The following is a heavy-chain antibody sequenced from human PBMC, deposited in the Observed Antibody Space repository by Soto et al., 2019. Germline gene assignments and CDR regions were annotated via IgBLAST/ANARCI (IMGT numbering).Heavy chain of an antibody. Sequence: ASVKVSCKASGYTFSNYAIHWVRQAPGQRLEWMGWINAGNGNTKSSQKFQGRVTLTRDTSASTAYMELSSLRSEDTAVYYCASCPQNCITTSPCCLFFDYWGQGTLVTVSS. CDR2: INAGNGNT. CDR3: ASCPQNCITTSPCCLFFDY. D-gene: IGHD2-2*01. J-gene: IGHJ4*02. CDR1: GYTFSNYA. V-gene: IGHV1-3*01.